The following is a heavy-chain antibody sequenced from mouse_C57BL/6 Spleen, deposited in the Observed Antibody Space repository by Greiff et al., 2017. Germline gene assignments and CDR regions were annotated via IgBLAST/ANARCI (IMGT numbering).Heavy chain of an antibody. V-gene: IGHV1-61*01. CDR2: IYPSDSET. D-gene: IGHD1-1*01. CDR3: AREGDYYGSSYDD. CDR1: GYTFTSYW. J-gene: IGHJ2*01. Sequence: QVQLQQPGAELVRPGSSVKLSCKASGYTFTSYWMDWVKQRPGQRLEWIGNIYPSDSETHYNQKFKDKATLTVDKSSSTAYMQLSSLTSEDSAVYYWAREGDYYGSSYDDWGQGTTLTVSS.